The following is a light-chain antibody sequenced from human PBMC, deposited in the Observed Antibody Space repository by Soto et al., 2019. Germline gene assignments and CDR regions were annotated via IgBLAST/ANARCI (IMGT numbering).Light chain of an antibody. CDR3: QQTYGPPLT. Sequence: DIQMTQSPSSLPASVGDRVTITCRANQSIGNSLTWYQQKPGQAPKLLIYSTSTLQSGDTSRFSVSGSGTDFTLTISSLQTEDFATYYCQQTYGPPLTFGGGTKVEIK. CDR1: QSIGNS. J-gene: IGKJ4*01. CDR2: STS. V-gene: IGKV1-39*01.